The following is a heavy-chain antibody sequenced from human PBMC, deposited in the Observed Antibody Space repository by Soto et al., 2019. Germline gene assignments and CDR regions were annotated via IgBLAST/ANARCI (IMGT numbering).Heavy chain of an antibody. CDR2: IKQDGNEK. D-gene: IGHD3-10*01. J-gene: IGHJ4*01. CDR1: GFTFSDYL. V-gene: IGHV3-7*01. Sequence: GGSLRLSCAVSGFTFSDYLMSWVRQAPGKGLEWVANIKQDGNEKYYVDSVKGRFTISRDNAKNSLYLQMSSLRAGDTAVYYCARYQCTNYGWSGWGHGTLVT. CDR3: ARYQCTNYGWSG.